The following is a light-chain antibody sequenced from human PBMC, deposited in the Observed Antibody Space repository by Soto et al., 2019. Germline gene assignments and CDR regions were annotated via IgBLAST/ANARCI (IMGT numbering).Light chain of an antibody. CDR2: GAS. J-gene: IGKJ5*01. CDR3: QHRSIWPA. Sequence: DIMLTQSPDTLSLSPGERATLSCRASQTVSSNFLAWYQQRPGQAPRLLIYGASNRATGIPARFSGSGSGTDFTLTISSLEPEDFAVYYCQHRSIWPAFGQGTRLEIK. CDR1: QTVSSN. V-gene: IGKV3-11*01.